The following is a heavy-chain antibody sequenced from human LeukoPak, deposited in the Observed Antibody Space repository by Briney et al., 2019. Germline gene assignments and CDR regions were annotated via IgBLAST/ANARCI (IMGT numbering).Heavy chain of an antibody. Sequence: SETLSLTCTVSGGSISSYYWSWIRQPAGKGLEWIGRIYTSGSTNYNPSLKSRVTMSVDTSKNQFSLKLSSVTAADTAVYYCARSVLLWFGELPYFDYWGQGTLVTVSS. J-gene: IGHJ4*02. CDR3: ARSVLLWFGELPYFDY. V-gene: IGHV4-4*07. CDR1: GGSISSYY. D-gene: IGHD3-10*01. CDR2: IYTSGST.